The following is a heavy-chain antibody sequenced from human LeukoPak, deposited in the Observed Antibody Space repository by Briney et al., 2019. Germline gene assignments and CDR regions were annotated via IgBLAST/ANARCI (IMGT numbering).Heavy chain of an antibody. Sequence: PSETLSLTCAVYGGSFSGYYWSWIRRPPGKGLEWIGEINHSGSTNYNPSLKSRVTISVDTSKNQFSLKLSSVTAADTAVYYCARWGVHYYYYGMDVWGKGTTVTVSS. CDR1: GGSFSGYY. CDR3: ARWGVHYYYYGMDV. CDR2: INHSGST. D-gene: IGHD3-10*01. J-gene: IGHJ6*04. V-gene: IGHV4-34*01.